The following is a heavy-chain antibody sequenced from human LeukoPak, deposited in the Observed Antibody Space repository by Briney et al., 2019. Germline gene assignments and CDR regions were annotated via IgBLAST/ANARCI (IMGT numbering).Heavy chain of an antibody. CDR3: AKSGNVLLWFGELLS. Sequence: SGGSLRLSCAASGFTFSSYAMSWVRQAPGKGLEWVSAISGSGGSTYYADSVKGRFTISRDNSKNTLYLQMNSLRAEDTAVYYCAKSGNVLLWFGELLSWGQGTLVTVSS. V-gene: IGHV3-23*01. CDR2: ISGSGGST. CDR1: GFTFSSYA. J-gene: IGHJ4*02. D-gene: IGHD3-10*01.